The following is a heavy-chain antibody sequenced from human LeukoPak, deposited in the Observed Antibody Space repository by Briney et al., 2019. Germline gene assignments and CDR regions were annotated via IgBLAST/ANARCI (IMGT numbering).Heavy chain of an antibody. Sequence: ASVKVSCKAFGYIFTSYYMHWVRQAPGQGLEWMGIINPSGGSTSYAQKFQGRVTMTRDTSTSTVYMELSSLRSEDTAVYYCAREGGDTAMSRTSLGIDYWGQGTLVTVSS. CDR2: INPSGGST. CDR1: GYIFTSYY. CDR3: AREGGDTAMSRTSLGIDY. V-gene: IGHV1-46*01. J-gene: IGHJ4*02. D-gene: IGHD5-18*01.